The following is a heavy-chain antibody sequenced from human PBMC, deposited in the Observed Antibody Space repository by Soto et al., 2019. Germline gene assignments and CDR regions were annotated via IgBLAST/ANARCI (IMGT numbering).Heavy chain of an antibody. J-gene: IGHJ4*02. CDR2: INSDGTSV. Sequence: EVQLVESGGGLVQPGESLRLSCAASGFLFSTYWMYWVRQAPGKGLVWVSRINSDGTSVSYADSVKGRFTISRDNAKNTLYLQMNSLRVEDTAVYFCTRDTYSRGWNYFDCWGQGTLVTVSS. CDR3: TRDTYSRGWNYFDC. V-gene: IGHV3-74*01. CDR1: GFLFSTYW. D-gene: IGHD6-19*01.